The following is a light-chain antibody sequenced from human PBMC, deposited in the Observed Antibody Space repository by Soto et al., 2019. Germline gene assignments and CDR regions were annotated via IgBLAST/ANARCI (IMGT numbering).Light chain of an antibody. CDR2: VNSDGSH. V-gene: IGLV4-69*01. J-gene: IGLJ2*01. CDR1: SRHSRYA. Sequence: QPVLTQSPSASASLGASVKLTCTLRSRHSRYAIAWHQQQPEKGPRYLMKVNSDGSHNKGDGIPDRFSGSISGAERYLTISSLQSEDEADYYCQTWGAGIRVFGGGTKLTVL. CDR3: QTWGAGIRV.